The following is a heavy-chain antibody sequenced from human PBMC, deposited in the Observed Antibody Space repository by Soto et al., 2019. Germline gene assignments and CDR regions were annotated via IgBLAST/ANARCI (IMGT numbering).Heavy chain of an antibody. J-gene: IGHJ4*02. CDR3: AHVYGGYDNFDY. V-gene: IGHV2-5*02. CDR2: IYWDDDK. CDR1: GFSLSTSGVG. D-gene: IGHD5-12*01. Sequence: QIPLKESGPSLVKPTQTLTLTCTFSGFSLSTSGVGVGWIRQPPGKALEWLALIYWDDDKRYSPSLKSRLTLTKDTSKNQVVLTMTHMDPVDTATYYCAHVYGGYDNFDYWGQGTLVTVSS.